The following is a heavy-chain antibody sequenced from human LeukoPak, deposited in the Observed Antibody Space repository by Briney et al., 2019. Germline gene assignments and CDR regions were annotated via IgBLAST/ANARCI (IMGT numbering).Heavy chain of an antibody. V-gene: IGHV4-61*01. J-gene: IGHJ4*02. Sequence: SETLSLTCSVSGYSISSGYYWGWIRQPPGKGLEWIGYIYYSGSTNYNPSLKSRVTISVDTSKNQFSLKLSSVTAADTAVYYCARVSFSYFDYWGQGTLVTVSS. CDR2: IYYSGST. CDR3: ARVSFSYFDY. D-gene: IGHD3-3*01. CDR1: GYSISSGYY.